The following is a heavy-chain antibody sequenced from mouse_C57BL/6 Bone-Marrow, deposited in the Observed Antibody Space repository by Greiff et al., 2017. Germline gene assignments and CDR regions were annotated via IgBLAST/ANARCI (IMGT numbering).Heavy chain of an antibody. J-gene: IGHJ4*01. CDR2: IRNKANNHAT. V-gene: IGHV6-6*01. CDR3: TRRGLRRLSYYYAMDY. D-gene: IGHD2-2*01. Sequence: EVQLVESGGGLVQPGGSMKLSCAASGFTFSDAWMDWVRQSPEKGLEWVAEIRNKANNHATYYAESVKGRFTISRDDSKSSVYLQMNSLRAEDTGIYYCTRRGLRRLSYYYAMDYWGQGTSVTVSS. CDR1: GFTFSDAW.